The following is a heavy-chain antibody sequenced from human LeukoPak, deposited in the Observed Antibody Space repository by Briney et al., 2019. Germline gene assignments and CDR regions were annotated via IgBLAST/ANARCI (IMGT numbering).Heavy chain of an antibody. D-gene: IGHD2-2*01. CDR3: ARDSGVPAANSNWFDP. V-gene: IGHV4-38-2*02. CDR1: GYSISSTYY. CDR2: IYHSGST. J-gene: IGHJ5*02. Sequence: SETLSLTCTVSGYSISSTYYWGWIRQPPGKGLEWIGSIYHSGSTYYNPSLKSRVTISVDTSKNQFSLKLSSVTAADTAVYYCARDSGVPAANSNWFDPWGQGTLVTVSS.